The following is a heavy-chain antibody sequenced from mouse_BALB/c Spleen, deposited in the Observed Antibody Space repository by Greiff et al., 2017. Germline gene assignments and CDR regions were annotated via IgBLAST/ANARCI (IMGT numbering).Heavy chain of an antibody. J-gene: IGHJ4*01. CDR3: ARVTGTYAMDY. Sequence: EVKLVESGGGLVQPGGSLKLSCAASGFTFSSYGMSWVRQTPDKRLELVATINSNGGSTYYPDSVKGRFTISIDNAKNTLYLQMSSLKSEDTAMYYCARVTGTYAMDYWGQGTSVTVSS. D-gene: IGHD4-1*01. CDR1: GFTFSSYG. CDR2: INSNGGST. V-gene: IGHV5-6-3*01.